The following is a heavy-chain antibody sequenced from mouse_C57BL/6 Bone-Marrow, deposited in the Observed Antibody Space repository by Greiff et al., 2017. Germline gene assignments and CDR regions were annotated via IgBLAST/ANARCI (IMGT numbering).Heavy chain of an antibody. Sequence: QVQLQQPGAELVKPGASVKLSCKASGYTFTSYWMHWVKQRPGQGLEWIGMIHPNSGGTNYNEKFKGKATLTVDKSSSTAYMHLSSLTSEDSAVYYCARNTHYDCDSLDYWGQGTTLTVSS. CDR3: ARNTHYDCDSLDY. D-gene: IGHD2-4*01. CDR2: IHPNSGGT. V-gene: IGHV1-64*01. J-gene: IGHJ2*01. CDR1: GYTFTSYW.